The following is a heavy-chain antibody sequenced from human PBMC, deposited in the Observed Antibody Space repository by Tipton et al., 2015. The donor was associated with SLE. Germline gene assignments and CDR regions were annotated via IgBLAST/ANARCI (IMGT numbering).Heavy chain of an antibody. D-gene: IGHD6-19*01. CDR2: IYYSGST. Sequence: TLSLTCTVSGGSISSGGYYWSWIRQHPGKGLEWIGYIYYSGSTYYNPSLKSRVTMSVDTSKNQFSLKLSSVTAADTAVYYCARSVAVDAFDIWGQGTMVTVSS. CDR1: GGSISSGGYY. CDR3: ARSVAVDAFDI. J-gene: IGHJ3*02. V-gene: IGHV4-31*03.